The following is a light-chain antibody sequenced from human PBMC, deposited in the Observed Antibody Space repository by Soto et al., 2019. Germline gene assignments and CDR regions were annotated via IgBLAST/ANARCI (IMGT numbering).Light chain of an antibody. CDR2: DAS. CDR3: QQYNNWRT. CDR1: QSVSSN. Sequence: EIVMTQSPATLSVSPGERATLSCRASQSVSSNLAWYQQKPGQAPRLLIHDASTRATGTPARFSVSGSGTEFTLTISSLQSEDSAVYYCQQYNNWRTFGQGTKVEIK. J-gene: IGKJ1*01. V-gene: IGKV3-15*01.